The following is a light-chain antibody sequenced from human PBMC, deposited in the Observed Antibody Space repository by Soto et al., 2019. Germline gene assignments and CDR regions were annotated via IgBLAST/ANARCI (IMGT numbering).Light chain of an antibody. CDR1: QSVSSR. CDR3: QQHNSYSPIT. V-gene: IGKV1-5*03. CDR2: KAS. J-gene: IGKJ5*01. Sequence: DIQMTQSPSTLSASVGDRVTITCRASQSVSSRLAWYQQKPGRAPKLLIYKASSLESGVPSRFSGSGSGTAFTLTISSLQPDDFAAYYCQQHNSYSPITFGQGTRLEIK.